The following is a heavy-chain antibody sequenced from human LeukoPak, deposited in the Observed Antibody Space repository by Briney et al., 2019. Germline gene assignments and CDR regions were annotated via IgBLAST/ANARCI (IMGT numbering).Heavy chain of an antibody. D-gene: IGHD5-18*01. CDR3: ASGSSYSVY. V-gene: IGHV3-7*03. CDR1: GFTFSTYW. J-gene: IGHJ4*02. CDR2: IKQDGSEK. Sequence: GGSLRLSCAASGFTFSTYWMTWVRQAPGKGLEWVANIKQDGSEKYYVDSVKGRFTISRDNAKNSLYLQMNSLRVEDTAAYYCASGSSYSVYWGQGTLVTVSS.